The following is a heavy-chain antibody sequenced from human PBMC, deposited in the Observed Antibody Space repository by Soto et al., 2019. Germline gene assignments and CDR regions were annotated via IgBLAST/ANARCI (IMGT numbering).Heavy chain of an antibody. CDR2: ISGSGGST. V-gene: IGHV3-23*01. Sequence: GGSLRLSCAASGFTFSSYAMSCVRQAPGKGLEWVSAISGSGGSTYYADSVKGRFTISRDNSKNTLYLQMNSLRAEDTAVYYCAKDRNGDIGFDYWGQGTLVTVSS. D-gene: IGHD4-17*01. J-gene: IGHJ4*02. CDR1: GFTFSSYA. CDR3: AKDRNGDIGFDY.